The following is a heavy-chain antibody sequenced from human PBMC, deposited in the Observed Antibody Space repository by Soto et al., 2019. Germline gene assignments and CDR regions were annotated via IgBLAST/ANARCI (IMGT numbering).Heavy chain of an antibody. J-gene: IGHJ5*02. D-gene: IGHD6-13*01. CDR2: TYYRSKWYN. CDR3: ASSPSIAAAEGILNWFDP. Sequence: QVQLQQSGPGLVKPSQTLSLTCAISGDSVSSNSAAWNWIRQSPSRGLEWLGRTYYRSKWYNDYSVSVKSRITINPDTSKNQFSLQLNSVTPEDTAVYYCASSPSIAAAEGILNWFDPWGQGTLVTVSS. CDR1: GDSVSSNSAA. V-gene: IGHV6-1*01.